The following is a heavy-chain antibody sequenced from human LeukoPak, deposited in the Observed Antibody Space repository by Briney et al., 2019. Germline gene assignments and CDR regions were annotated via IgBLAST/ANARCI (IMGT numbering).Heavy chain of an antibody. D-gene: IGHD5-18*01. J-gene: IGHJ4*02. CDR1: GGSISSSSAY. V-gene: IGHV4-39*01. CDR3: VCPRGFSYGYFDY. CDR2: IYYSKNT. Sequence: SETLSLTCTVSGGSISSSSAYWGWIRQPPGKGLEWIGSIYYSKNTYYNPSLKSRVTISADTSKNQFSLTLGSVSATDTAVYYCVCPRGFSYGYFDYWGQGTLVTVSS.